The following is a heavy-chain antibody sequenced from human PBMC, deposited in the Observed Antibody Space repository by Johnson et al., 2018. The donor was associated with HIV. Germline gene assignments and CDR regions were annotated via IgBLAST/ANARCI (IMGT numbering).Heavy chain of an antibody. D-gene: IGHD2-15*01. Sequence: QVQLVESGGGLVQPGGSLRLSSAASGFIVSNNYMSWVRQAPGKGLEWVAVISYDGSNKYYADSVKGRFTISRDNSKNTLYLQMNSLRAEDTAVYYCARFDEGWTAFDIWGQGTMVTVSS. J-gene: IGHJ3*02. CDR3: ARFDEGWTAFDI. V-gene: IGHV3-30*03. CDR1: GFIVSNNY. CDR2: ISYDGSNK.